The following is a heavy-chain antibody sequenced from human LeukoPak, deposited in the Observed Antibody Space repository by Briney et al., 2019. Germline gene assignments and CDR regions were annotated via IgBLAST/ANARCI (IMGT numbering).Heavy chain of an antibody. D-gene: IGHD3-22*01. CDR2: IYHSVST. J-gene: IGHJ4*02. V-gene: IGHV4-59*12. CDR1: GGSISSYY. Sequence: PSETLSLTCTVSGGSISSYYWSWIRQPPGKGLEWIGEIYHSVSTNYNPSLKSRVTISVDKSKNQFSLKLSSVTAADTAVYYCARVTYDSSGYYSGLDYWGQGTLVTVSS. CDR3: ARVTYDSSGYYSGLDY.